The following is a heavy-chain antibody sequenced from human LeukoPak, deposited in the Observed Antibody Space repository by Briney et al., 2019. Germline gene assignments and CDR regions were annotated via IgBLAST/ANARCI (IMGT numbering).Heavy chain of an antibody. CDR3: AKDHREYSSSLVGNYFDY. Sequence: GGSLRLSCAASGFTFSSYAMCWVRQAPGKGLEWVSAISGSGGSTYYADSVKGRFTISRDNSKNTLYLQMNSLGAEDTAVYYCAKDHREYSSSLVGNYFDYWGQGTLVTVSS. V-gene: IGHV3-23*01. CDR1: GFTFSSYA. CDR2: ISGSGGST. J-gene: IGHJ4*02. D-gene: IGHD6-6*01.